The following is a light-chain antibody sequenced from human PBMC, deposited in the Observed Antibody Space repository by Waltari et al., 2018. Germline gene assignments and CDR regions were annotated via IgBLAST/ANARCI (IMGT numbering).Light chain of an antibody. CDR2: DEN. Sequence: QSALTQPASVSGSPGQSITISCTGTSSDVGKYNRVPWYQQYPGKAPNVMIYDENRRPSGVSDRFSGSKSGNTASLTISGVQAEDEADYYCCSYAGSYTWVFGGGTKLTVL. J-gene: IGLJ3*02. CDR1: SSDVGKYNR. CDR3: CSYAGSYTWV. V-gene: IGLV2-23*01.